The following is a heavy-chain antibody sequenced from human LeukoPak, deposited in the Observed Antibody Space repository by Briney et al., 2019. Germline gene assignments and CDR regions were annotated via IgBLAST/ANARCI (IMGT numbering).Heavy chain of an antibody. CDR1: RFTFSSYW. D-gene: IGHD2-2*01. Sequence: PGGSLRLSCAASRFTFSSYWMHWVRQAPGKGLVWVSRINSDGSSTRYAHSVRGRFTIYRDNAKNTLYLQMNSLSAGDTAVYYCEREFLHPTIYCSSTSCYAGFDYWGQGTLVTVSS. V-gene: IGHV3-74*01. CDR3: EREFLHPTIYCSSTSCYAGFDY. CDR2: INSDGSST. J-gene: IGHJ4*02.